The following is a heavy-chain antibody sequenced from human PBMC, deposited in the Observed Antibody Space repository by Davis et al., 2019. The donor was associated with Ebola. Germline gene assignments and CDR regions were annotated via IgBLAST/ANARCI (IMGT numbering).Heavy chain of an antibody. D-gene: IGHD3-3*01. CDR3: ARGNGYYTRDSDY. CDR2: IYYSGST. V-gene: IGHV4-59*12. CDR1: GGSISSYY. Sequence: MPSETLSLTCTVSGGSISSYYWSWIRQPPGKGLEWIGYIYYSGSTNYNPSLKSRVTISVDTSKNQFSLKLSSVTAADTAVYYCARGNGYYTRDSDYWGQGTLVTVSS. J-gene: IGHJ4*02.